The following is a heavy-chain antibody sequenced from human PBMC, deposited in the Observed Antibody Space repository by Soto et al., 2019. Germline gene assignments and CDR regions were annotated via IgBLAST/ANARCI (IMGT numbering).Heavy chain of an antibody. CDR2: ISANTGDT. Sequence: QVQLAQSGAEVKKPGASVTVSCKASGYSFSTNGVSWVRQAPGQGLEWMGWISANTGDTLYAEKFEDRITLTADTPTTTAYMELRSLRPDDTATYFCARMKLASLDHWGQGTLVTVSS. V-gene: IGHV1-18*04. CDR1: GYSFSTNG. CDR3: ARMKLASLDH. J-gene: IGHJ4*02.